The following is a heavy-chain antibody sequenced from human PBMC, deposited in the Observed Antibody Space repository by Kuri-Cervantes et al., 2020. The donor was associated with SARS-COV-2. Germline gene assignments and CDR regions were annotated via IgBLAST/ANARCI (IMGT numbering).Heavy chain of an antibody. CDR2: IYYSGST. CDR3: ARGVCSGGSCYLGY. J-gene: IGHJ4*02. D-gene: IGHD2-15*01. CDR1: GGSVSSGSYY. V-gene: IGHV4-61*01. Sequence: ESLKISCTVSGGSVSSGSYYWSWIRQPPGKGLEWIGYIYYSGSTNYNPSLKSRVTISVDTSKNQFSLKLSSVTAADTAVYYCARGVCSGGSCYLGYWGQGTLVTVSS.